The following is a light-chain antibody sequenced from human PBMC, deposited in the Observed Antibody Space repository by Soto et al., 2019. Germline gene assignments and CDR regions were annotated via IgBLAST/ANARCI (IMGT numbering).Light chain of an antibody. CDR2: LNSDGSH. Sequence: QLVLTQSPSASASLGASVKLTCTLSSGHSSYAIARHQQQPEKGPRYLMKLNSDGSHSKGDGIPDRFSGSSSGAERYLTISSLQSEDEADYYCQTWGTGIQVFGTGTKLTVL. CDR1: SGHSSYA. J-gene: IGLJ1*01. V-gene: IGLV4-69*01. CDR3: QTWGTGIQV.